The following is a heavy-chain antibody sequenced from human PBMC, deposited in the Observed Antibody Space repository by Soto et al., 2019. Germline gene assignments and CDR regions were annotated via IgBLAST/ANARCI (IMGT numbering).Heavy chain of an antibody. CDR2: INAGNGKT. CDR1: GYTFTRYA. V-gene: IGHV1-3*01. CDR3: ARDESD. Sequence: QVQLVQSGAEVKKPGASVKVSCKASGYTFTRYAIHWVRQAPGQSLEWMGWINAGNGKTIYSQKFQGRVTITRDTCATTAYMELSSLASEDTAVYDCARDESDWGQGTLVTVSS. J-gene: IGHJ4*02.